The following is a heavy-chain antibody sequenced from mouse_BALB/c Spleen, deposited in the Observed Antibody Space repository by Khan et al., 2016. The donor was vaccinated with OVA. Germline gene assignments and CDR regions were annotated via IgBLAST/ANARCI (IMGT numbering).Heavy chain of an antibody. Sequence: QVQLQQSGAGLVKPGASVKLSCKASGYTFTEYIIHWLNQRSGQGLEWIGWFYPGSGSINYNEKFKDKATLTADKSSSTVYMELSRLTSEDSAVYFCARQIYYGNYNYAMDYWGQGTSVTVSS. J-gene: IGHJ4*01. CDR1: GYTFTEYI. CDR3: ARQIYYGNYNYAMDY. CDR2: FYPGSGSI. D-gene: IGHD2-1*01. V-gene: IGHV1-62-2*01.